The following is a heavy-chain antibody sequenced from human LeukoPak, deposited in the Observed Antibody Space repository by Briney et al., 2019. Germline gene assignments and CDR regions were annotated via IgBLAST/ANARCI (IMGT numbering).Heavy chain of an antibody. V-gene: IGHV4-39*07. D-gene: IGHD3-22*01. CDR2: IYYSGNT. CDR1: GGSISSSNYY. CDR3: ARATITMAVGVPADAFDI. J-gene: IGHJ3*02. Sequence: SETLSLTCTVSGGSISSSNYYWGWIRQPPGKGLEWIGSIYYSGNTYYNPSLKSRVTISVDRSKNQFSLKQSSVTAADTAVYYCARATITMAVGVPADAFDIWGQGTMVTVSS.